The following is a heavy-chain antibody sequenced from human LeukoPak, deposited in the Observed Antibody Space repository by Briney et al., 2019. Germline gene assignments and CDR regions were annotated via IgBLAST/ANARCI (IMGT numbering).Heavy chain of an antibody. CDR2: MNPNSGNT. J-gene: IGHJ4*02. D-gene: IGHD5-18*01. Sequence: GASVKVSCKASGYTFTSYDINWVRQATGQGLEWMGWMNPNSGNTGYAQKFQGRVTMTRNTSISTAYMELSSLRSEDTAVYYCARGHLSPHYTAVDYWGQGTLVTVSS. V-gene: IGHV1-8*01. CDR3: ARGHLSPHYTAVDY. CDR1: GYTFTSYD.